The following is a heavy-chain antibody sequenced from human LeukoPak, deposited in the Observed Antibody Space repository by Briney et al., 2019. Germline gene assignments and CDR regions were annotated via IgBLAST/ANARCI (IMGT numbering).Heavy chain of an antibody. CDR1: GFTFSTYS. Sequence: PGGSLRLSCATSGFTFSTYSMHWVRQAPGKGLEWVANIKQGGREKYYVDSVRGRFTISRDNAKNSLYLQMNSLRAEDTAVYYCARIPSLRVVVITIYYFDYWGQGTLVTVSS. CDR2: IKQGGREK. CDR3: ARIPSLRVVVITIYYFDY. D-gene: IGHD3-22*01. J-gene: IGHJ4*02. V-gene: IGHV3-7*01.